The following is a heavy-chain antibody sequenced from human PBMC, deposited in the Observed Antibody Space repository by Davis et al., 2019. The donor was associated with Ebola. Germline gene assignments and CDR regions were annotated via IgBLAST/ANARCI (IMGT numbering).Heavy chain of an antibody. J-gene: IGHJ6*04. V-gene: IGHV3-30-3*01. Sequence: SLNISCAASGFTFSSYAMHWVRQAPGKGLEWVAIVSYDGSKKFHADSVKGRFTISRDNSKNTLYLQMNSLRAEDTAVYYGAREEADNSQFYYHGMDVWGKGTTVTVSP. CDR3: AREEADNSQFYYHGMDV. CDR1: GFTFSSYA. CDR2: VSYDGSKK. D-gene: IGHD4-11*01.